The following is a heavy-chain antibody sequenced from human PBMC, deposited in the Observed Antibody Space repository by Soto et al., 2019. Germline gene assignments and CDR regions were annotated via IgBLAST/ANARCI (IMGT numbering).Heavy chain of an antibody. V-gene: IGHV3-30*18. CDR3: AKDQGIAAAHGID. J-gene: IGHJ3*01. D-gene: IGHD6-13*01. CDR2: ISNAGSDK. Sequence: QVQLVESGGGVVQPGTSLRLSCAASGFTFNNYGMHWVRQAPGTGLEWVAAISNAGSDKDYADSVKGRLTISRDTSKKTLYLQMDSLRAEDTAVYYCAKDQGIAAAHGIDWGQGTMVTVSS. CDR1: GFTFNNYG.